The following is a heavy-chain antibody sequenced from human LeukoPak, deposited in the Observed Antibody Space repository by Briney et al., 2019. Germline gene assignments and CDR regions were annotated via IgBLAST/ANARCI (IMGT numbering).Heavy chain of an antibody. CDR2: IYTSGST. CDR1: GGSISGYH. V-gene: IGHV4-4*07. J-gene: IGHJ2*01. CDR3: ARSYYDSNWYFDF. D-gene: IGHD3-9*01. Sequence: SETLSLTCTVSGGSISGYHWSWIRQPAGKGLEWIGRIYTSGSTNYNPSLKSRVTMSVETSKGQFSLKLSSVTAADTAIYYCARSYYDSNWYFDFWGRGTLVTV.